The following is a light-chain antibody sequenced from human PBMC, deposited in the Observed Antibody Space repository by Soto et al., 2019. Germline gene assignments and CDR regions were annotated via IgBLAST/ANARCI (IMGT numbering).Light chain of an antibody. J-gene: IGKJ5*01. Sequence: EIVLTQSTGTLSLSPGERATLSCRASQSVSSSYLAWYQQKPGQAPRLLIYDASSRATGIPARFSGSGSGTDFTLTVTSLEPEDFAVYYCQHYGSSLSITFGQGTRLEI. CDR3: QHYGSSLSIT. CDR1: QSVSSSY. V-gene: IGKV3-20*01. CDR2: DAS.